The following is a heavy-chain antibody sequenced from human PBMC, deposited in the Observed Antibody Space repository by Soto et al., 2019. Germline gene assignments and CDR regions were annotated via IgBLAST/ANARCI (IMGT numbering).Heavy chain of an antibody. J-gene: IGHJ4*02. D-gene: IGHD1-26*01. CDR3: ARARSRWELFFDY. Sequence: QVQLQESGPGLVKPSQTLSLTCTVSGGSISSGDTYWSWIRQTPGKGLEWIGYISYRGTTDYNPSLESRITISVDTSEKQFSLKLTSVTAADTAVYYCARARSRWELFFDYWGQGTLVTVSS. CDR2: ISYRGTT. V-gene: IGHV4-30-4*01. CDR1: GGSISSGDTY.